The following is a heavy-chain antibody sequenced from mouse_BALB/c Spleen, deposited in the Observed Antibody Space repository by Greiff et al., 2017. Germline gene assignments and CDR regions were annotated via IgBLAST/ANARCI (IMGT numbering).Heavy chain of an antibody. D-gene: IGHD2-4*01. V-gene: IGHV5-17*02. J-gene: IGHJ4*01. CDR2: ISSGSSTI. CDR1: GFTFSSFG. CDR3: ARSGGLRSYYAMDY. Sequence: DVHLVESGGGLVQPGGSRKLSCAASGFTFSSFGIHWVRQAPEKGLEWVAYISSGSSTIYYADTVKGRFTISRDNPKNTLFRQMTSLRSEDTAMYYCARSGGLRSYYAMDYWGQGTSVTVSS.